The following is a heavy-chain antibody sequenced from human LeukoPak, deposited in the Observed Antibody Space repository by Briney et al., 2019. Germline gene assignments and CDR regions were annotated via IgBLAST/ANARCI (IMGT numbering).Heavy chain of an antibody. V-gene: IGHV3-21*01. CDR3: AGEKSSTSTANPTFDS. CDR1: GFPFSSHS. D-gene: IGHD2-21*02. CDR2: ISSDSAYI. Sequence: GGSLRLSCAASGFPFSSHSMNWVRQAPGKGLEWVSSISSDSAYIYYADSVRGRFTISRDNAWNSLYLQMSSLRAEDTAVYYCAGEKSSTSTANPTFDSWGQGTLVMVSS. J-gene: IGHJ4*02.